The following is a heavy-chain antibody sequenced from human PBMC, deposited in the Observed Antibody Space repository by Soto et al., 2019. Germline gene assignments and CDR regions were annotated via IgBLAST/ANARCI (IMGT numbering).Heavy chain of an antibody. Sequence: PSQTLSLTCAISGDSVSSNSAAWNWIRQSPSRGLEWLGRTYYRSKWYNDYAVSVKSRITINPDTSKNQYSLQLNSVTPEDTAVYYFAREQWPFHSGRAFDIWGQGTMVTVSS. D-gene: IGHD6-19*01. CDR3: AREQWPFHSGRAFDI. V-gene: IGHV6-1*01. CDR1: GDSVSSNSAA. J-gene: IGHJ3*02. CDR2: TYYRSKWYN.